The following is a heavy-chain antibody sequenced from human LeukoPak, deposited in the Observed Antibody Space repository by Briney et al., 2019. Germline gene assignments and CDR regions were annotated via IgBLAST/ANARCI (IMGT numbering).Heavy chain of an antibody. V-gene: IGHV3-33*01. Sequence: GGSLRLSCATSGFTFSSYGMHWVRQAPGKGLEWVAVIWYDGSNKYYADSVKGRFTISRDNSKNTLYLQMNSLRAEDTAVYYCARSTRTVAATGAFDIWGQGTMVTVSS. CDR3: ARSTRTVAATGAFDI. D-gene: IGHD4-23*01. J-gene: IGHJ3*02. CDR1: GFTFSSYG. CDR2: IWYDGSNK.